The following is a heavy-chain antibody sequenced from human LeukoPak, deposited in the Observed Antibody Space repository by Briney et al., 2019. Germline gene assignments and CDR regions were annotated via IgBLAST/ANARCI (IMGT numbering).Heavy chain of an antibody. CDR3: ARGSPMLRGRPFDY. Sequence: GGSLRLSCAASGFTFSSYGMSWVRQAPGKGLEWVSVIYSGGSTYYADSVKGRFTISRDNSKNTLYLQMNGLRAEDTAVYYCARGSPMLRGRPFDYWGQGTLVTVSS. CDR2: IYSGGST. CDR1: GFTFSSYG. V-gene: IGHV3-53*01. D-gene: IGHD3-10*01. J-gene: IGHJ4*02.